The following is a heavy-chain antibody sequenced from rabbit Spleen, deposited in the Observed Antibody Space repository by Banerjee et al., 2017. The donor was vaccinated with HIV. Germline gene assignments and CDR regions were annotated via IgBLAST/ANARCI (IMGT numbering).Heavy chain of an antibody. CDR3: ARDLVGVIGWNFYL. D-gene: IGHD1-1*01. CDR1: GFSFSDRDV. Sequence: QEQLEESGGGLVKPEGSLTLTCKASGFSFSDRDVMCWVRQAPGKGLEWIACINTATAKPVYATWAKGRFTISRTSSTTVTLRMTSLTAADTATYFCARDLVGVIGWNFYLWGPGTLVTVS. CDR2: INTATAKP. V-gene: IGHV1S45*01. J-gene: IGHJ4*01.